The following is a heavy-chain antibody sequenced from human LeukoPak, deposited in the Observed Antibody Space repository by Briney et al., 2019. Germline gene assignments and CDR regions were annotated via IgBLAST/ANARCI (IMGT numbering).Heavy chain of an antibody. D-gene: IGHD1-26*01. CDR1: GFTFSSYA. CDR2: ISYDGSNK. CDR3: ARGPIVGATSYYYGMDV. Sequence: GGSLRLSCAASGFTFSSYAMHWVRQAPGKGLEWVAVISYDGSNKYYADSVKGRFTISRDNSKNTLYLQMNSLRAEDTAVYYCARGPIVGATSYYYGMDVWGPGTTVTVSS. V-gene: IGHV3-30-3*01. J-gene: IGHJ6*02.